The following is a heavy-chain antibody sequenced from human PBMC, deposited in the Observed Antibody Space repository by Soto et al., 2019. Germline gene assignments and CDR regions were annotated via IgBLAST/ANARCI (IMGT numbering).Heavy chain of an antibody. CDR1: GGSISSGGYY. Sequence: QVQLQESGPGLVKPSQTLSLTCTVSGGSISSGGYYWSWIRQHPGKGLEWIGYIYYSGSTYYNPSLKSRVTISVDTAKNQFSLKLSSLTAADTAVDYCARDQPELLRGIWFDPWGQGTLVTVSS. CDR3: ARDQPELLRGIWFDP. J-gene: IGHJ5*02. CDR2: IYYSGST. D-gene: IGHD1-7*01. V-gene: IGHV4-31*03.